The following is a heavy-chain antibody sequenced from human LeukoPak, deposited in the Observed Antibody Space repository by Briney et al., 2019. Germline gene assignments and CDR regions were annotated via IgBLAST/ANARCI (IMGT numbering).Heavy chain of an antibody. D-gene: IGHD3-3*01. V-gene: IGHV3-21*01. CDR2: ISSSSSYI. Sequence: GGSLRLSCAASGFTFSSYSMNWVRQAPGKGLEWVSSISSSSSYIYYADSVKGRFTISRDNAKNSLYLQMNSLRAEDTAVYYCARERHYDFWSGYPCAFDIWGQGTMVTVSS. CDR3: ARERHYDFWSGYPCAFDI. CDR1: GFTFSSYS. J-gene: IGHJ3*02.